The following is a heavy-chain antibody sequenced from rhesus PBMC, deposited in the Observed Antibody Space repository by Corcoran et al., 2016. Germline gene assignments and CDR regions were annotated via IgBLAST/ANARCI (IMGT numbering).Heavy chain of an antibody. CDR2: IYGSGRST. J-gene: IGHJ6*01. V-gene: IGHV4-169*01. CDR3: ARYCTGSGCYAGLDS. CDR1: GGSISSSY. D-gene: IGHD2-21*01. Sequence: QLQLQESGPGLVKPSETLSVTCAVSGGSISSSYWSWIRQAPGKGREWIGYIYGSGRSTNTNPSPKSRVNLSVGTSQNQLSLKLSSVTAADTAVDYCARYCTGSGCYAGLDSWGQGVVVTVSS.